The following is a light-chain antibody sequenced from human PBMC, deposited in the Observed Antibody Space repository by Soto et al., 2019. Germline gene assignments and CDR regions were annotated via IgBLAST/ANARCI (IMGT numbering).Light chain of an antibody. J-gene: IGKJ1*01. CDR2: AAS. V-gene: IGKV1-27*01. CDR1: QGISNY. Sequence: DIQMTQSPSSLSASVGDRVTITCRSRQGISNYLAWYQQKPGKVPKLLIYAASTMQSGIPSRFSGSGSGTDFTLIISSLQPEYVATYYCQKYNSASRTGGQGTKVEIK. CDR3: QKYNSASRT.